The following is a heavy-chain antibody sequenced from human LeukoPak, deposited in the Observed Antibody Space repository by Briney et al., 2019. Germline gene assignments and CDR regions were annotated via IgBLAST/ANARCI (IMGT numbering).Heavy chain of an antibody. J-gene: IGHJ5*02. V-gene: IGHV4-34*01. CDR1: GGSFSGYY. CDR3: ARDLITMVRGAPNWFDP. CDR2: INHSGST. Sequence: SETLSLTCAVYGGSFSGYYWSWIRQPPGKGLEWIGEINHSGSTNYNPSLKSRVTISVDTSKNQFSLKLSSVTAADTAVYYCARDLITMVRGAPNWFDPWGQGTLVTVSS. D-gene: IGHD3-10*01.